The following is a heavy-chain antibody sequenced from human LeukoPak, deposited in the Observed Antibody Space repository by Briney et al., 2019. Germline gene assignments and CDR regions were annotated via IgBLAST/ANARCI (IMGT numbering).Heavy chain of an antibody. J-gene: IGHJ5*02. CDR2: IYWDDDK. CDR3: AHGIAAAVQEGGWFDP. CDR1: GFSLSTSGVG. Sequence: SGPTLVKPTQTLTLTCTFSGFSLSTSGVGVGWIRQPPGKALEWLALIYWDDDKRYSPSLKSRLTITKDTSKNQVVLTMANMDPVDTATYYCAHGIAAAVQEGGWFDPWGQGTLGTVSS. D-gene: IGHD6-13*01. V-gene: IGHV2-5*02.